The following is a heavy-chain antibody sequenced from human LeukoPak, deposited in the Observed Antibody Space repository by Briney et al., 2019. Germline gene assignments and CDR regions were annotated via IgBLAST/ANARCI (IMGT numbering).Heavy chain of an antibody. CDR2: IMQDGSEI. CDR1: GFMFSSYW. CDR3: ARSSSSSWYSDYFDY. Sequence: GGSLRLSCKVSGFMFSSYWMSWVRQAPGKGLEWVANIMQDGSEIYYVDSVKGRFTISRDNAKNSLYLQMDSLRAEDTAVYYCARSSSSSWYSDYFDYWGQGTLVTVSS. J-gene: IGHJ4*02. D-gene: IGHD6-13*01. V-gene: IGHV3-7*01.